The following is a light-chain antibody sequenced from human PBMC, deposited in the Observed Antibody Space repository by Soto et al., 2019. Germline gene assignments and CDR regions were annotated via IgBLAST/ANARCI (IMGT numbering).Light chain of an antibody. V-gene: IGLV2-14*01. CDR2: EVT. CDR1: SGDIGSYNR. J-gene: IGLJ1*01. CDR3: SSYTNINTRACV. Sequence: QPALTQPASVSGSPGQSITISCTGTSGDIGSYNRVSWYQQHPGKAPKLIIYEVTDRPSGVSNRFSGSKSGNTASLTISGLQAEDEAEYYCSSYTNINTRACVFGTGTKVPS.